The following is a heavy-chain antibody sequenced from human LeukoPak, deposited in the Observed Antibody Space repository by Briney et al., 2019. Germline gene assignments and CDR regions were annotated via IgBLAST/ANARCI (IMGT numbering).Heavy chain of an antibody. CDR1: GGFIRSSSYY. J-gene: IGHJ4*02. CDR3: ARTSYGFLYFDY. CDR2: IYYSGST. D-gene: IGHD5-18*01. Sequence: SETLSLTCTVSGGFIRSSSYYWGWIRQPPGKGLEWIGSIYYSGSTYYNPSLKSRVTISVDTSKNQLSLKLSSVTAADTAVYYCARTSYGFLYFDYWGPGTLVTVSS. V-gene: IGHV4-39*01.